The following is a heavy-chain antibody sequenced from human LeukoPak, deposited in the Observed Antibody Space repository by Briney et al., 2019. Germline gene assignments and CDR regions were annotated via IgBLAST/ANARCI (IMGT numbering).Heavy chain of an antibody. Sequence: ASVTVSSTASGYTFTIYGISWVRQAPGKGPERIGWISAYNVNTKYSQKLQGTVTMTTDTYTNTAYIELRSLTPADTATYSFARVTEGIAAASVSGYYHDNYVDVVGKGTTGTGSS. CDR2: ISAYNVNT. CDR3: ARVTEGIAAASVSGYYHDNYVDV. D-gene: IGHD6-13*01. J-gene: IGHJ6*03. V-gene: IGHV1-18*01. CDR1: GYTFTIYG.